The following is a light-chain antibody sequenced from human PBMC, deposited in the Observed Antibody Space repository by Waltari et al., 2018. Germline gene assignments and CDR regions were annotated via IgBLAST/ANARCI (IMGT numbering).Light chain of an antibody. J-gene: IGLJ2*01. CDR3: CSNVGTSAF. Sequence: QAGPTQPASVSGSPGQSITISCTGTSNNVGSYNLVSWYQQHPGKPPKLIIYEGSKRPSGVSNRFSGSNSDNTASPTLSGLQPDDEADYYCCSNVGTSAFFGGGTKLTVL. CDR2: EGS. V-gene: IGLV2-23*03. CDR1: SNNVGSYNL.